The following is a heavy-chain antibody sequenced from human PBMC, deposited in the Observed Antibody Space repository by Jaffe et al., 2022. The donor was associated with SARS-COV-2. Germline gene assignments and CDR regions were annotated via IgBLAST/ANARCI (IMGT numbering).Heavy chain of an antibody. CDR1: GYTFTGYY. J-gene: IGHJ6*02. V-gene: IGHV1-2*06. CDR2: INPNSGGT. Sequence: QVQLVQSGAEVKKPGASVKVSCKASGYTFTGYYMHWVRQAPGQGLEWMGRINPNSGGTNYAQKFQGRVTMTRDTSISTAYMELSRLRSDDTAVYYCARGPYNWNGKDYYYYGMDVWGQGTTVTVSS. CDR3: ARGPYNWNGKDYYYYGMDV. D-gene: IGHD1-20*01.